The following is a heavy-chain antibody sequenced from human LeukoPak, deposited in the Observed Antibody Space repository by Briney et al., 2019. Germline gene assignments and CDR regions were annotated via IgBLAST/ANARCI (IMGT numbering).Heavy chain of an antibody. J-gene: IGHJ6*02. D-gene: IGHD2-15*01. V-gene: IGHV3-23*01. CDR3: AKDSNFLVDGMDV. Sequence: RGSLRLSCAASGFTFSNYAMSWVRQAPGKGLEWVSVISGSAGSTSYADSVKGRFTISRDNSKNTLYLQMNSLRAEDTAVYYCAKDSNFLVDGMDVWGQGTTVTVSS. CDR1: GFTFSNYA. CDR2: ISGSAGST.